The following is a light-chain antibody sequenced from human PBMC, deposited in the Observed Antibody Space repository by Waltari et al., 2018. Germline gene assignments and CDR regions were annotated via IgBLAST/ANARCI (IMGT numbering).Light chain of an antibody. CDR3: QQYYSLLPT. Sequence: DIQLTQSPSFLSASVGDRVTITCRASQGINIYLAWYQQKPGKAPKLLIYAASTLHSGVPSRFSGSASGTEFTLTISSLQAEDVALYYCQQYYSLLPTFGGGTKVEI. V-gene: IGKV1-9*01. CDR1: QGINIY. CDR2: AAS. J-gene: IGKJ4*01.